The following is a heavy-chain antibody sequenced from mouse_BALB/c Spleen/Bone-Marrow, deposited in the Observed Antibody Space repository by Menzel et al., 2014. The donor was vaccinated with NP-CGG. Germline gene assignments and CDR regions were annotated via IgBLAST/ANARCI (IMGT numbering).Heavy chain of an antibody. CDR2: INPYNGAT. CDR1: GYSFTGYY. Sequence: EVQLQESGPELVKPGASVKISCKASGYSFTGYYMHWVKQSHVKSLEWIGRINPYNGATSYNQNFKDKASLTVDKSSSTAYMELHSLTSEDSAVYYCARSSYYAMDYWGQGTSVTVSS. CDR3: ARSSYYAMDY. V-gene: IGHV1-31*01. J-gene: IGHJ4*01.